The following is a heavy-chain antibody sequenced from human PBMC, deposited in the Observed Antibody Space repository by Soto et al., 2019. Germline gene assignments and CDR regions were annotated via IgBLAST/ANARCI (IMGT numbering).Heavy chain of an antibody. V-gene: IGHV3-30-3*01. CDR3: ARGGYYYAGDAFDI. Sequence: QVQLVESGGGVVQPGRSLRLSCAASGFTFSSYAMHWVRQAPGKGLEWVAVISYDGSNKYYADSVKGRFTISRDNSKNTLYRQMNSLRAEDTAVYYCARGGYYYAGDAFDIWGQGTMVTVSS. J-gene: IGHJ3*02. CDR1: GFTFSSYA. D-gene: IGHD3-22*01. CDR2: ISYDGSNK.